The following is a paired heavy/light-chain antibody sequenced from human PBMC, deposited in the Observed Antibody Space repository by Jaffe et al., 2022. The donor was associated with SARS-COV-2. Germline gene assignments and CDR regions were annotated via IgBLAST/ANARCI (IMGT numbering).Heavy chain of an antibody. Sequence: QLQLQESGPGLVKPSETLSLTCTVSGGSISSSDFYWSWIRQPPGKGLEWIGSVFYSGPTYYNPSLKSRVTISVDTSKNQFSLKLSSVTAADTAVYYCARLDSSGWHQPSFDYWGQGTLVTVSS. V-gene: IGHV4-39*01. CDR3: ARLDSSGWHQPSFDY. CDR1: GGSISSSDFY. CDR2: VFYSGPT. D-gene: IGHD6-19*01. J-gene: IGHJ4*02.
Light chain of an antibody. CDR2: EVS. CDR3: SSYAGSYNLL. Sequence: QSALTQPPSASGSPGQSVTISCTGTSSDIGGYSYVSWYQQHPGKAPKLMIYEVSKRPSGVPDRFSGSKSGTTASLTLSGLQAEDEADYYCSSYAGSYNLLFGGGTKLTVL. CDR1: SSDIGGYSY. V-gene: IGLV2-8*01. J-gene: IGLJ2*01.